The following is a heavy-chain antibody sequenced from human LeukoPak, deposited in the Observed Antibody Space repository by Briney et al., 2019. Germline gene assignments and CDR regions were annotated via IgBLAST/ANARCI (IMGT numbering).Heavy chain of an antibody. CDR3: AKAREGDGGWWGAFDY. J-gene: IGHJ4*02. V-gene: IGHV3-30-3*01. Sequence: GGSLRLSCAVSGFSFNAYAMHWVRQAPGKGLEWVAVISHDGSNENYADSVKGRFTISRDNSKNTLYLQMNSLRAEDTAVYYCAKAREGDGGWWGAFDYWGQGTLVTVSS. D-gene: IGHD2-8*02. CDR1: GFSFNAYA. CDR2: ISHDGSNE.